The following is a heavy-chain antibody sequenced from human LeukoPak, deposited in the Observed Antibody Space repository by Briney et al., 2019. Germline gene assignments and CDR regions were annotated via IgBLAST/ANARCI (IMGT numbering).Heavy chain of an antibody. V-gene: IGHV2-5*02. D-gene: IGHD1-26*01. CDR2: IYWDDDK. Sequence: SGPTLLKPTPTLTLTCTFSGFALATRGGGVGWIRQPPGKALEWLSVIYWDDDKRYSPSGENRLTITKDTSKNQVVLTMTNMDPVDTATYYCAHRLVGFTGSYYQSYFDFWGQGTLVTVSS. CDR1: GFALATRGGG. J-gene: IGHJ4*02. CDR3: AHRLVGFTGSYYQSYFDF.